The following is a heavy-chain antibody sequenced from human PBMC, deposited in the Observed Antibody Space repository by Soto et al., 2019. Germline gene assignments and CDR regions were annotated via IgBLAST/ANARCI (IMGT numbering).Heavy chain of an antibody. Sequence: QVQLQQWGAGLLKPSETLSLTCAVYGGSFSGYYWSWIRQPPGKGLEWIGEINHSGSTNYNPSLKGRVTISVDTSKNQFSLKLSSVTAADTAVYYCARGLCGGSCYFGTVTRRSYNWFDPWGQGTLVTVSS. CDR1: GGSFSGYY. CDR3: ARGLCGGSCYFGTVTRRSYNWFDP. CDR2: INHSGST. V-gene: IGHV4-34*01. D-gene: IGHD2-15*01. J-gene: IGHJ5*02.